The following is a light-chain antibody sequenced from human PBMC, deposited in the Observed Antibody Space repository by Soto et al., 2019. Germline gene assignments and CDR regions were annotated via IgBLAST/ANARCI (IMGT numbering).Light chain of an antibody. CDR2: AAS. Sequence: DIQLTQSPSFLSASVGDRVTITCRATQGISSYLAWYQQKPGKAPKLLIYAASTLQSGVPSRFSGSGSGTDFTLTISSLQPEDFATYYCQHLNSYPVTFGPGTKVDIK. CDR3: QHLNSYPVT. CDR1: QGISSY. V-gene: IGKV1-9*01. J-gene: IGKJ3*01.